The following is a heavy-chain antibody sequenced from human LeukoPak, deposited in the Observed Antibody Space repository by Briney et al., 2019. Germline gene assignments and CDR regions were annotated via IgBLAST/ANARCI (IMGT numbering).Heavy chain of an antibody. V-gene: IGHV4-38-2*02. D-gene: IGHD2-8*01. CDR2: VYHSGTT. CDR1: GYSISSGYY. Sequence: SETLSLTCTVSGYSISSGYYWGWVRQPPGKGLEWIGYVYHSGTTSYNPSVRSRVTISVDRSENQFSLKLNSVTAADTAVYYCARVREAETNPCPAHWGQGTLVTVSS. J-gene: IGHJ4*02. CDR3: ARVREAETNPCPAH.